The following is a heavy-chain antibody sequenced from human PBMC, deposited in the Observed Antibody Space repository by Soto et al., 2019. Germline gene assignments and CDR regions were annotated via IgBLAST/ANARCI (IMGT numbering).Heavy chain of an antibody. D-gene: IGHD4-4*01. CDR1: KFTFSTHA. CDR3: AKRGGSTVLDAFDI. V-gene: IGHV3-23*01. CDR2: ISGSGGST. Sequence: GALRLSRAAPKFTFSTHALSWVRQAPGKGLEWVSAISGSGGSTYYADSVKGRFTISRDKSKNTLYLQMNSLRAEDTAVYYCAKRGGSTVLDAFDIWGQGTMVTVSS. J-gene: IGHJ3*02.